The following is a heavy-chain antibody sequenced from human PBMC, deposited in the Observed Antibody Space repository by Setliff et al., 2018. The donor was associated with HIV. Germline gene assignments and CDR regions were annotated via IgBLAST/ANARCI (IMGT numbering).Heavy chain of an antibody. Sequence: PSETLSLTCAVYGGSFSGYYWSWIRQPPGKGLEWIGEINHSGSTNYNPSLKSRVTISVDTSKNQFSLKLSSVTAADTAVYYCARDYSGNYYGYFDLWGRGTLVTVSS. CDR1: GGSFSGYY. V-gene: IGHV4-34*01. CDR3: ARDYSGNYYGYFDL. J-gene: IGHJ2*01. CDR2: INHSGST. D-gene: IGHD1-26*01.